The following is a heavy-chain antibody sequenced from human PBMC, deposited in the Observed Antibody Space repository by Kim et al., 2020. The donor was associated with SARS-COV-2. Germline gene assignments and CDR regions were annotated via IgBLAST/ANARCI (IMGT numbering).Heavy chain of an antibody. Sequence: TNYALRLQGRLTFTTDTTTNTAYLDLFYLRSEDTAVYYCVREFLGGTFDFWGQGTLVTVSS. CDR2: T. J-gene: IGHJ4*02. CDR3: VREFLGGTFDF. V-gene: IGHV1-46*04. D-gene: IGHD1-26*01.